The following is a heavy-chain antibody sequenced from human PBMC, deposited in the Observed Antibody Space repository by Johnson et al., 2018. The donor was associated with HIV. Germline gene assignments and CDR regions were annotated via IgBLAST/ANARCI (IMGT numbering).Heavy chain of an antibody. D-gene: IGHD6-19*01. J-gene: IGHJ3*02. CDR3: ARARAKVVAGLDAFDI. Sequence: VQLVESGGGLVQPGGSLRLSCAVSGFIFSSYAMHWVRQAPGKGLEYISTISSNGGSTYYANSVKGRFTISRDNSKNTLYLQMGSLRVEDMATYYCARARAKVVAGLDAFDIWGQGTMVTVSS. CDR1: GFIFSSYA. V-gene: IGHV3-64*01. CDR2: ISSNGGST.